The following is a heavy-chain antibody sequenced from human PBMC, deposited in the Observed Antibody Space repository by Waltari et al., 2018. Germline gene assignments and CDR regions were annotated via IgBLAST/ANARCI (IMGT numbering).Heavy chain of an antibody. CDR1: GFTFTDYY. CDR3: AREYGLRGTTMTTGY. Sequence: QVQLVESGGALVKPGGSLRLSCAASGFTFTDYYMTWVRQAPGKVLEGISYISNTGNTVYSAESVKGRFFVSRDNAQNSLFLQMNSLRAEDTAVYYCAREYGLRGTTMTTGYWGQGTQVTVSS. D-gene: IGHD4-17*01. CDR2: ISNTGNTV. J-gene: IGHJ4*02. V-gene: IGHV3-11*01.